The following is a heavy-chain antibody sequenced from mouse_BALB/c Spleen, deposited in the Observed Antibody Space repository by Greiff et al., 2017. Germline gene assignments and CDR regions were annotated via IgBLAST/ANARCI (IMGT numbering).Heavy chain of an antibody. D-gene: IGHD2-4*01. V-gene: IGHV5-17*02. J-gene: IGHJ4*01. Sequence: EVKVVESGGGLVKPGGSLKLSCAASGFTFSSFGMHWVRQAPEKGLEWVAYISSGSSTIYYADTVKGRFTISRDNPKNTLFLQMTSLRSEDTAMYYCARIYYDYEDIAMDYWGQGTSVTVSS. CDR2: ISSGSSTI. CDR3: ARIYYDYEDIAMDY. CDR1: GFTFSSFG.